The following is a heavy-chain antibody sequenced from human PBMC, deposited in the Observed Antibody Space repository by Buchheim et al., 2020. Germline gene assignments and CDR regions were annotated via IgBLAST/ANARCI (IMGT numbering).Heavy chain of an antibody. V-gene: IGHV4-31*03. J-gene: IGHJ4*02. CDR1: GGSISSAAYF. CDR3: ARFLSTTVALDF. Sequence: QVQLQESGPGLVKPSETLSVTCSVSGGSISSAAYFWSWLRQHPGKGLEWLGFIYFSGYSYYDPSLKSRLTISVDRSQNQFSLRLSSVTAADTAVYYCARFLSTTVALDFWGQGTL. CDR2: IYFSGYS. D-gene: IGHD1-1*01.